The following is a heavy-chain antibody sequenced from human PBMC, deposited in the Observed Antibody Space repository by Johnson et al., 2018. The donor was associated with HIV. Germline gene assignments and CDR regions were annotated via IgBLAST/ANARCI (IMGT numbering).Heavy chain of an antibody. CDR2: IYSGGST. Sequence: VQLVESGGGLVQPGGSLRLSCAASGFTVSSNYMSWVRQAPGKGLEWVSIIYSGGSTFYADSVKARFTISRDSSKNTRYLQMNSLRAEDTAVYYCAKEGTTMEVDIWGQGTMVTVSS. D-gene: IGHD5-18*01. CDR3: AKEGTTMEVDI. V-gene: IGHV3-66*01. CDR1: GFTVSSNY. J-gene: IGHJ3*02.